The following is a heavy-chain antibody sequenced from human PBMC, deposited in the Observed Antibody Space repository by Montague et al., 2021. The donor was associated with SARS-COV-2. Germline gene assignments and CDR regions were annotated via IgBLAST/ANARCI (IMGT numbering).Heavy chain of an antibody. Sequence: CAIPGDSVSSNLATWNWIRQSPSRGLEWLGRTYYRSKWYNDYAESVKSRITIDPDTSKHQFSLHLNFVTPEDTAVYYCARIPVGSKYYFDFWGQGTLVTVSS. CDR2: TYYRSKWYN. J-gene: IGHJ4*02. CDR3: ARIPVGSKYYFDF. D-gene: IGHD2-2*01. V-gene: IGHV6-1*01. CDR1: GDSVSSNLAT.